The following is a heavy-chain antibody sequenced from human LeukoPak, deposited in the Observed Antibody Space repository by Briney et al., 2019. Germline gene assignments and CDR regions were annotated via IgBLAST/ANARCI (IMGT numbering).Heavy chain of an antibody. V-gene: IGHV1-18*01. CDR1: GYTFTSYG. CDR2: ISAYNGNT. CDR3: AIRRYYGSGSYPYPTLSHYYMDV. Sequence: ASVKVSCKASGYTFTSYGISWVRQAPGQGLEWMGWISAYNGNTNYAQKLQGRVTMTTDTSTSTAYMELRSLRSDDTAVYYCAIRRYYGSGSYPYPTLSHYYMDVWGKGTTVTVSS. D-gene: IGHD3-10*01. J-gene: IGHJ6*03.